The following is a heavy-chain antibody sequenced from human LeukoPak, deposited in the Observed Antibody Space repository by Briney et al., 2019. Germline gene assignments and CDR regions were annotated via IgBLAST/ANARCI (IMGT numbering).Heavy chain of an antibody. CDR3: ATNIVGPTLDY. V-gene: IGHV3-74*01. D-gene: IGHD1-26*01. Sequence: GGSLRLPCAAPGFTFSSYWMHWVRQAPGKGLVWVSSTNSDGSTTAYADSVKGRFTISRDNAKNTLYLQMNSLRAEDTAVYYCATNIVGPTLDYWGQGTLVTVSS. J-gene: IGHJ4*02. CDR1: GFTFSSYW. CDR2: TNSDGSTT.